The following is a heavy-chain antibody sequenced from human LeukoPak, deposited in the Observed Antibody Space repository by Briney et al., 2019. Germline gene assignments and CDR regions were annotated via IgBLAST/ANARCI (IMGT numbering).Heavy chain of an antibody. CDR2: INTNTGNP. D-gene: IGHD2-15*01. J-gene: IGHJ4*02. CDR1: GYTFTSYA. V-gene: IGHV7-4-1*02. Sequence: GASVKVSCKASGYTFTSYAMNWVRQAPGQGLEWMGWINTNTGNPTYAQGFTGRFVFSLDTSVSTAYLQISSLKAEDTAVYYCAIHRVAATRTFKIDYWGQGTLVTVSS. CDR3: AIHRVAATRTFKIDY.